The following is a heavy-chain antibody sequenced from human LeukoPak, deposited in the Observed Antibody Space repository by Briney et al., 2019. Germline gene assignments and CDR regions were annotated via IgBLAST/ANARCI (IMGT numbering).Heavy chain of an antibody. J-gene: IGHJ3*02. CDR1: GFTFSSYA. CDR2: ISGSGGST. Sequence: PGRSLRLSCAASGFTFSSYAMSWVRQAPGKGLEWVSAISGSGGSTYYADSVKGWFTISRDNSKNTLYLQMNSLRAEDTAVYYCAKWDVEKNAFDIWGQGTMVTVSS. CDR3: AKWDVEKNAFDI. V-gene: IGHV3-23*01. D-gene: IGHD5-24*01.